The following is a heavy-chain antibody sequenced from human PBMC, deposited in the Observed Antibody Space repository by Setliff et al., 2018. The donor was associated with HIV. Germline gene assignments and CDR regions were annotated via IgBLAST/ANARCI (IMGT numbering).Heavy chain of an antibody. J-gene: IGHJ3*02. CDR1: GYTFTGYF. Sequence: ASVKVSCKASGYTFTGYFIHWVRQAPGQGLEWMGQINPNRGDTKSHHKFADRLIMSRDTSLTTVYMELTSLRSDDTAVYYCARVSSFNKIIREAFNIWGQGTLVTVSS. D-gene: IGHD3-10*01. CDR2: INPNRGDT. V-gene: IGHV1-2*06. CDR3: ARVSSFNKIIREAFNI.